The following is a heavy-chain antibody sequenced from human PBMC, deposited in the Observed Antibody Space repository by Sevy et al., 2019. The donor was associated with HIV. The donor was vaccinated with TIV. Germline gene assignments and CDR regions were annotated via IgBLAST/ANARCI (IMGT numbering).Heavy chain of an antibody. D-gene: IGHD3-10*01. CDR2: ISAYNGNT. CDR1: GYTFTSYG. Sequence: ASVKVSCKASGYTFTSYGISWVRQAPGQGLEWMGWISAYNGNTNYAQMLQGRVTMTTDTSTSTAYMELRSLRSDDTAVYYCARDDPRITMVRGVIPPHWFDPWGQGTLVTVSS. V-gene: IGHV1-18*01. J-gene: IGHJ5*02. CDR3: ARDDPRITMVRGVIPPHWFDP.